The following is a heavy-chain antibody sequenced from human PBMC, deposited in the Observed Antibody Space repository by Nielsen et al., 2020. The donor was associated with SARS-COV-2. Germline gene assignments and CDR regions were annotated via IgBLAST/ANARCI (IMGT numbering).Heavy chain of an antibody. CDR2: INTSGST. D-gene: IGHD2-2*01. CDR3: ARGGGIVLVPATIGDAFDI. CDR1: GGSISSGSYH. V-gene: IGHV4-61*02. Sequence: SETLSLTCTVSGGSISSGSYHWNWIRQPAGKGLEWIGRINTSGSTNYSPSLKSRVTISVDTSKNQFSLKLSSVTAADTAVYYCARGGGIVLVPATIGDAFDIWGQGTMVTVSS. J-gene: IGHJ3*02.